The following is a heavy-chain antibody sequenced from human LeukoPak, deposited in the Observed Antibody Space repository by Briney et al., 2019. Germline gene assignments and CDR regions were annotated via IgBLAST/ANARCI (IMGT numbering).Heavy chain of an antibody. J-gene: IGHJ6*03. V-gene: IGHV1-69*05. CDR2: IIHIFGTA. CDR3: ACSSSFLSYYYYYMDV. CDR1: GGTFSSYA. D-gene: IGHD6-6*01. Sequence: SVKVSCKASGGTFSSYAISWVRQAPGQGLEWMGGIIHIFGTANYAQKFQGRVTITTDESTSTAYMELSSLRSKDTAVYYCACSSSFLSYYYYYMDVWGKGTTVTVSS.